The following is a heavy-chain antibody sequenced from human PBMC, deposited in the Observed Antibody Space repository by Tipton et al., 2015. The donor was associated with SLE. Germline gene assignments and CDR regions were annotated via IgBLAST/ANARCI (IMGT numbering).Heavy chain of an antibody. J-gene: IGHJ3*02. CDR2: VYTSGST. V-gene: IGHV4-61*09. Sequence: TLSLTCTVSGGPITSIHSGSYYWSWIRQPAWKGLECIGHVYTSGSTNYNPSLKGRVTISVDTSKNQFSLNLNSVTAADRAVYYCAKGRGDGAFDIWGQGTMVTVSS. CDR3: AKGRGDGAFDI. D-gene: IGHD3-16*01. CDR1: GGPITSIHSGSYY.